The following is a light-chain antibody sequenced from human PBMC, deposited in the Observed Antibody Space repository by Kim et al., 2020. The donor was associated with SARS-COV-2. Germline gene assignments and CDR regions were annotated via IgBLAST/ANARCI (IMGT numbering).Light chain of an antibody. CDR3: SSLTSSITYV. CDR2: AVT. J-gene: IGLJ1*01. V-gene: IGLV2-14*03. CDR1: SSDVGGYNY. Sequence: QSALTQPASVSGSPGQSITISCTGISSDVGGYNYVSWYQQHPGKPPKLMIYAVTNRPSGVSNRFSGSKSASTASLTISGLQPEDEADYYCSSLTSSITYVFGTGTKVTVL.